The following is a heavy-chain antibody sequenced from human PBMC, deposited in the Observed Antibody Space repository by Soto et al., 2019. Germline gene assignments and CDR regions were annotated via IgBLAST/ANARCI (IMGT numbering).Heavy chain of an antibody. J-gene: IGHJ4*02. V-gene: IGHV3-30-3*01. CDR2: ISYDGSNK. CDR1: GFTFSSYA. CDR3: ARDAKGFDY. Sequence: QVQLVESGGGVVQPGRSLRLSCAASGFTFSSYAMHWVRQAPGKGLEWVGIISYDGSNKYYADSVKGRFTISRDNSKNTLYRQRNSLRPEDTAVYYCARDAKGFDYWGQGNLVTVSS.